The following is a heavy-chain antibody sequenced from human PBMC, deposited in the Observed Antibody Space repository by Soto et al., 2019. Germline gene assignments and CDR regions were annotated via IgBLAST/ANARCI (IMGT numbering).Heavy chain of an antibody. Sequence: SETLSLTCTVSGGSISSYYWSWIRQPPGKGLEWIGYIYYSGSTNYNPSLKSRVTISVDTSKNQFSLKLSSVTAADTAVYYCARDGRDVSGVYWFDPWGQGTLVTVSS. CDR1: GGSISSYY. CDR2: IYYSGST. J-gene: IGHJ5*02. CDR3: ARDGRDVSGVYWFDP. D-gene: IGHD1-26*01. V-gene: IGHV4-59*01.